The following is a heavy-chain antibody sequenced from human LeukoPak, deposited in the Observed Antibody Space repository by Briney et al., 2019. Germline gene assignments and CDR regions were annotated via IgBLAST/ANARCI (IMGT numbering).Heavy chain of an antibody. CDR1: GYTFTVYY. CDR2: INPNSGGT. D-gene: IGHD7-27*01. J-gene: IGHJ4*02. V-gene: IGHV1-2*02. CDR3: VRDTDWGGTY. Sequence: GASVTVSFKSSGYTFTVYYILLVRQAPGQGLEWMGWINPNSGGTNYSQKFQGRVTMTRDTSISTAYMELSRLISDDTAVYYCVRDTDWGGTYWGQGSPVTVSS.